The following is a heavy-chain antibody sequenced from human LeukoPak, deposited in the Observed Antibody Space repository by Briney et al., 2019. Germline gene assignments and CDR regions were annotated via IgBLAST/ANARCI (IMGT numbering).Heavy chain of an antibody. CDR3: ARGTTDDY. CDR1: GYTFTSYY. V-gene: IGHV1-46*01. J-gene: IGHJ4*02. Sequence: ASVKVSCKASGYTFTSYYIDWLRQAPGQGLEWMGVINPSGGSTRYAQKFQGRVTMTGDTSTRTVYMELSSLTSADTAVYYCARGTTDDYWGQGTPVTVSS. D-gene: IGHD1-1*01. CDR2: INPSGGST.